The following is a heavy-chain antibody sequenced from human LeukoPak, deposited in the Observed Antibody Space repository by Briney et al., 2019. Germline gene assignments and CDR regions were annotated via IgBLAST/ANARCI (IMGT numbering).Heavy chain of an antibody. CDR3: AKDKYDYVWGSYRQTHAFDI. D-gene: IGHD3-16*02. J-gene: IGHJ3*02. CDR2: ISSSSSYI. CDR1: GFTFSSYS. Sequence: GGSLRLSCAASGFTFSSYSMNWVRQAPGKGLEWVSSISSSSSYIYYADSVKGRFTISRDNSKNTLYLQMNSLRAEDTAVYYCAKDKYDYVWGSYRQTHAFDIWGQGTMVTVSS. V-gene: IGHV3-21*04.